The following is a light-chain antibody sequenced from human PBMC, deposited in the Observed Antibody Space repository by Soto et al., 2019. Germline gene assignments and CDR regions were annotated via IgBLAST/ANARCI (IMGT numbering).Light chain of an antibody. J-gene: IGKJ2*01. V-gene: IGKV3-15*01. CDR3: QQYNNWPPYT. Sequence: DIVMTQSPGTLSVSPGERTTLSCRASQSIFSNLAWYLHKPGQAPRLLIYNASSRATGIPARFSGSGSGTEFTLTISSLQSEDFAFYYCQQYNNWPPYTFGQGTKVDI. CDR2: NAS. CDR1: QSIFSN.